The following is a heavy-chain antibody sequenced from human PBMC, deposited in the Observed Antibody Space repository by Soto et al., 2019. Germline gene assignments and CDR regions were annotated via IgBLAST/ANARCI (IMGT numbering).Heavy chain of an antibody. CDR1: GFDFSKFG. J-gene: IGHJ4*02. D-gene: IGHD3-22*01. V-gene: IGHV3-33*01. CDR2: IWADGTTK. Sequence: QVQLVQSGGGVVQPGRSLRLPCAASGFDFSKFGFQWVRQAPGKGLEWVAVIWADGTTKYYAESVKGRFTISRDNSRNTLYLQMRGLRAEDTAVYFCARERVYDDNYDSFDYWGQGALVTVSS. CDR3: ARERVYDDNYDSFDY.